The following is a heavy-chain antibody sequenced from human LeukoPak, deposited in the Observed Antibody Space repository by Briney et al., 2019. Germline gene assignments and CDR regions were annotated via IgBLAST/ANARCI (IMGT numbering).Heavy chain of an antibody. Sequence: HGESLKISCQGSGSTFTSYWISWVRQMPGKGLEWMGRIDPSDSYTNYSPSFQGHVTISADKSISTAYLQWSSLKASDTAMYYCASGLYYDILTGSLGAFDIWGQGTMVTVSS. V-gene: IGHV5-10-1*01. J-gene: IGHJ3*02. CDR1: GSTFTSYW. D-gene: IGHD3-9*01. CDR2: IDPSDSYT. CDR3: ASGLYYDILTGSLGAFDI.